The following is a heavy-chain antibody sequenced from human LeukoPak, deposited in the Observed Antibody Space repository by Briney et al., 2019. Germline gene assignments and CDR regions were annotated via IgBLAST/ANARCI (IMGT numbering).Heavy chain of an antibody. CDR3: AKAQGYSSSLDV. V-gene: IGHV3-21*04. Sequence: GGSLRLSCAASGFTFSSYSMAWVRQAPGKGLEWVSSISGRSSYIYYVDSVKGRFTISRDNAKNSLHLQMNSLRAEDTALYYCAKAQGYSSSLDVWGKGTTVTISS. D-gene: IGHD6-19*01. CDR1: GFTFSSYS. J-gene: IGHJ6*04. CDR2: ISGRSSYI.